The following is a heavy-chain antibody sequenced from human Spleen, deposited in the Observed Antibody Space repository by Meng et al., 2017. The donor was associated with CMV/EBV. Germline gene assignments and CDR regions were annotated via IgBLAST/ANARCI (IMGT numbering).Heavy chain of an antibody. V-gene: IGHV1-69*02. J-gene: IGHJ4*02. CDR2: IIPVVGIA. CDR3: ARRRGFTIFGAVDY. D-gene: IGHD3-3*01. CDR1: GGTFSSHT. Sequence: SVKVSCKASGGTFSSHTISWVRQAPGQGLEWMGRIIPVVGIATYAHKFQGRVTIIADTSTSTAYMALSSLRSEDTAVYYCARRRGFTIFGAVDYWGQGTLVTVSS.